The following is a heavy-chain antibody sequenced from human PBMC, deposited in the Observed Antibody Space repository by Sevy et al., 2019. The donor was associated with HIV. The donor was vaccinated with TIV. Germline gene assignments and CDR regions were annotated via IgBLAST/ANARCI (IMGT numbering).Heavy chain of an antibody. J-gene: IGHJ4*02. CDR2: IYSGGST. CDR3: ARASSIAARIDY. D-gene: IGHD6-6*01. Sequence: GGSLRLSCAASGFTVSSNYMSWVRQAPGKGLEWVSVIYSGGSTYYADSVKGRFTISRDNSKNTLYLQMNSLRAEDTAVYYYARASSIAARIDYWGQGTLVTVPS. V-gene: IGHV3-53*01. CDR1: GFTVSSNY.